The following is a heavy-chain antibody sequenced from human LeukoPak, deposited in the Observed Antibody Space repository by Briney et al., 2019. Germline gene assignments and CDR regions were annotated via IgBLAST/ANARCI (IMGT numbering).Heavy chain of an antibody. CDR1: GVTFSSYA. D-gene: IGHD5-18*01. CDR2: ISGRGGST. J-gene: IGHJ4*02. Sequence: GGSLRLSCAASGVTFSSYAMSWVRQAPGKGLEWVSGISGRGGSTYYADSVKGRFTISRDDSKNTLYLQMNSLRAEDTAVYYCAKDLYRGYSYGLLDYWGQGTLVTVSS. V-gene: IGHV3-23*01. CDR3: AKDLYRGYSYGLLDY.